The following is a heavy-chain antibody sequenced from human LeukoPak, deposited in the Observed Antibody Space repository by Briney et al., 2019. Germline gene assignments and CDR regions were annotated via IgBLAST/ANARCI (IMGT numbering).Heavy chain of an antibody. CDR3: ASGLGRSWFDP. Sequence: ASVKVSCKASGYTFTGYNMHWVRQAPGQGLEWMGWMSPNSGDTKYPQKFQGRVTMTRDTSISTAYMELTGLTFDDTAVCYCASGLGRSWFDPWGQGTLVTVSS. CDR1: GYTFTGYN. D-gene: IGHD3-16*01. J-gene: IGHJ5*02. CDR2: MSPNSGDT. V-gene: IGHV1-2*02.